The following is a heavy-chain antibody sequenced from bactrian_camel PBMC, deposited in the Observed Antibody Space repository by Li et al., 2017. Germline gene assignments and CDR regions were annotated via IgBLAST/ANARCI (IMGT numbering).Heavy chain of an antibody. CDR1: GYDYTYC. CDR3: AAGLRRGITALGGAPLRMRLSMTT. V-gene: IGHV3S31*01. Sequence: DVQLVESGGGSVQAGGSLRLSCAASGYDYTYCIGWFRQAPGKEREGVASIYSGGGTTYYADSVKGRFTVSQDVYKKIVYLQMNSLKHEDTAMYYCAAGLRRGITALGGAPLRMRLSMTTGARGPRSPSP. J-gene: IGHJ4*01. CDR2: IYSGGGTT. D-gene: IGHD1*01.